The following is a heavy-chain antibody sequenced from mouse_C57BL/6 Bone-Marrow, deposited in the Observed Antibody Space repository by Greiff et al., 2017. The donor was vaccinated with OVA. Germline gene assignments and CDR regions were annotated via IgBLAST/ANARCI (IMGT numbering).Heavy chain of an antibody. Sequence: QVQLQQPGAELVMPGASVTLSCKASGYTFTSYWMHWVKQRPGQGLEWIGEIDPSDSYTNYNQKFKGKATLTVDTASSTSYMQLSSLTSEDSAVYYCASYYYGSPWFAYWGQGTLVTVSA. CDR2: IDPSDSYT. CDR3: ASYYYGSPWFAY. V-gene: IGHV1-69*01. J-gene: IGHJ3*01. CDR1: GYTFTSYW. D-gene: IGHD1-1*01.